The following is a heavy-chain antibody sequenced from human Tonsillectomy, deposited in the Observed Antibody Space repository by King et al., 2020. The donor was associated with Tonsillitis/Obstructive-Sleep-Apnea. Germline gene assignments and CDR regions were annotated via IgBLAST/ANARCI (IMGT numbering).Heavy chain of an antibody. CDR2: INYNGGIT. V-gene: IGHV3-64*01. J-gene: IGHJ4*02. D-gene: IGHD5-24*01. CDR3: ARETTGVDGSNDY. Sequence: VQLVESGGGLVQPGGSLRLSCAASGFTFSSYAMHWVRQAPRKGLEYVSAINYNGGITYYANSVKGRFTISRDNSRDTLYLQMGSLRAEDAAVYYCARETTGVDGSNDYWGQGTLVTVSS. CDR1: GFTFSSYA.